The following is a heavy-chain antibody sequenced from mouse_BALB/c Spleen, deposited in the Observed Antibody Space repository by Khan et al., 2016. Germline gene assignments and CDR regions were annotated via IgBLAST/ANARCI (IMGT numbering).Heavy chain of an antibody. CDR2: ITYRGST. CDR3: GRSSNWDGFSY. J-gene: IGHJ3*01. V-gene: IGHV3-2*02. D-gene: IGHD4-1*01. CDR1: GYSITSDYA. Sequence: EVELVESGPGLVKPSQSLSLTCTVSGYSITSDYAWNWIRQFPGNKLEWMGYITYRGSTAYNPSLKSRISLTRDTSKNQFFLQLTSVTTEDTARYYCGRSSNWDGFSYWGQGTLVTVSA.